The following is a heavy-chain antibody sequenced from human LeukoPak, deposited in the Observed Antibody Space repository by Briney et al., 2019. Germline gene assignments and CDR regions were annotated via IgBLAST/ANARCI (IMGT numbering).Heavy chain of an antibody. Sequence: EGSLRLSCAASGFTFDDYGMSWVRQAPGKGLERVSGINWNGGSTGYADSVKGRFTISRDNAKNSLYLQMNSLRAEDTALYYCARGGYSIAAAGRGDYWGQGTLVTVSS. CDR2: INWNGGST. CDR1: GFTFDDYG. J-gene: IGHJ4*02. D-gene: IGHD6-13*01. V-gene: IGHV3-20*04. CDR3: ARGGYSIAAAGRGDY.